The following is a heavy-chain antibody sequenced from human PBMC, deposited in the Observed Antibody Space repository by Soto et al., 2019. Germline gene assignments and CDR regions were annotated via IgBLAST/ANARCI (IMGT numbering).Heavy chain of an antibody. V-gene: IGHV3-53*04. D-gene: IGHD3-9*01. Sequence: GALRRSYEGSGVTVSSNYRSWVRQAQGKGLEWVSVIYSGGSTYYADSVKGRFTISRHNSKNTLYLQMNSLRAEDTAEYYCARENYDILTRFYHYYMDVWGKGTTVTVSS. J-gene: IGHJ6*03. CDR2: IYSGGST. CDR3: ARENYDILTRFYHYYMDV. CDR1: GVTVSSNY.